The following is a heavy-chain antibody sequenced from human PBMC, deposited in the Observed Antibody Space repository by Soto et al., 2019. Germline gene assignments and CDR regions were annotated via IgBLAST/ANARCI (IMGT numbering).Heavy chain of an antibody. Sequence: QVQLVQSGAEVKKPGASVKVSCKASGYTFTSYGISWVRQAPGQGLEWMGWINPYNGNTNYAQKLQGRVTMTTDTSRNAAYMELSSLRSEDTAVYYCARDWFGIDYWGQGTLVTVSS. CDR2: INPYNGNT. D-gene: IGHD3-10*01. V-gene: IGHV1-18*01. J-gene: IGHJ4*02. CDR1: GYTFTSYG. CDR3: ARDWFGIDY.